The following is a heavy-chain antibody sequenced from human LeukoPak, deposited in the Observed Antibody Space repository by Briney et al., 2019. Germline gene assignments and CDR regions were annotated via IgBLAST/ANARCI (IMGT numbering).Heavy chain of an antibody. D-gene: IGHD3-3*01. CDR3: ARVSFGVVIIEYLDY. V-gene: IGHV3-21*01. CDR1: GFTFSSYS. Sequence: PGGSLRLSCAASGFTFSSYSMNWVRQAPGKGLEWVSSISSSSSYIYYADSVKGRFTISRDNAKNLLYLQMNSLRAEDTAVYYCARVSFGVVIIEYLDYWGQGTLVTVSS. J-gene: IGHJ4*02. CDR2: ISSSSSYI.